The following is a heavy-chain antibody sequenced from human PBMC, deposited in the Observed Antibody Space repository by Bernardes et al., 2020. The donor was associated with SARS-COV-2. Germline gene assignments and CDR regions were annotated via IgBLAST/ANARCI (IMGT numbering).Heavy chain of an antibody. J-gene: IGHJ4*02. CDR2: IYPGDSDT. V-gene: IGHV5-51*01. CDR3: ARPWRGRSGWYPDGFDY. CDR1: GYSFTSYW. D-gene: IGHD6-19*01. Sequence: GESLKISCKGSGYSFTSYWIGWVRQMPGKGLEWMGIIYPGDSDTRYSPSFQGQVTISADKSISTAYLQWSSLKASDTAMYYCARPWRGRSGWYPDGFDYWGQGTLVTVSS.